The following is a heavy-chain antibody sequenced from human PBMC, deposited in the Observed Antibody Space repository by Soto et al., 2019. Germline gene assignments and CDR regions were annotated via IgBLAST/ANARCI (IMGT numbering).Heavy chain of an antibody. J-gene: IGHJ4*02. V-gene: IGHV3-33*01. Sequence: GLEWVAVICDDGSNTSYAASVKGRFTISRDNSKNTLYLQMNSLRAEDTAVYYCARDYYGSGSYYKPPDYWGQGTLVTVSS. CDR2: ICDDGSNT. CDR3: ARDYYGSGSYYKPPDY. D-gene: IGHD3-10*01.